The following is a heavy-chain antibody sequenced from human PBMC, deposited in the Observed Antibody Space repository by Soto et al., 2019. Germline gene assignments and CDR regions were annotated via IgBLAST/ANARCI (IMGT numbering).Heavy chain of an antibody. CDR2: ISYDGSNK. CDR1: GFTFSSYG. CDR3: AKWGGYEDYYYGMDV. D-gene: IGHD6-19*01. J-gene: IGHJ6*02. V-gene: IGHV3-30*18. Sequence: GGSLRLSCAASGFTFSSYGMHWVRQAPGKGLEWVAVISYDGSNKYYADSVKGRFTISRDNSKNTLYLQMNSLRAEDTAVYYCAKWGGYEDYYYGMDVWGPGTTVTVSS.